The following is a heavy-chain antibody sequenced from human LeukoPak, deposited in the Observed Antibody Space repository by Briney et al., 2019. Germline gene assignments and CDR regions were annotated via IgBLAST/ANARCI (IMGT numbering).Heavy chain of an antibody. D-gene: IGHD5-18*01. CDR3: ARGYSYGSSYFDY. V-gene: IGHV3-30*03. Sequence: GGSLRLSCAASGFTFSSYWMHWVRQAPGKGLEWVAVISYDGSNKYYADSVKGRFTISRDNSKNTLYLQMNSLRAEDTAVYYCARGYSYGSSYFDYWGQGTLVTVPS. J-gene: IGHJ4*02. CDR1: GFTFSSYW. CDR2: ISYDGSNK.